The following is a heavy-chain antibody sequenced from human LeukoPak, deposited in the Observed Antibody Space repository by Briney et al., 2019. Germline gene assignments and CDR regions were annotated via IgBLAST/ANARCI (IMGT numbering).Heavy chain of an antibody. Sequence: PGGSLRLSCAASGFTYSTYAMSWVRQAPGKGLEWVSAITGSGDTTYYADSVKGRFTISRDNSKNTLSLQMNSLRAEDTAVYYCAKEAYFGSGSFADYWGQGTQVTVSS. V-gene: IGHV3-23*01. CDR1: GFTYSTYA. J-gene: IGHJ4*02. D-gene: IGHD3-10*01. CDR2: ITGSGDTT. CDR3: AKEAYFGSGSFADY.